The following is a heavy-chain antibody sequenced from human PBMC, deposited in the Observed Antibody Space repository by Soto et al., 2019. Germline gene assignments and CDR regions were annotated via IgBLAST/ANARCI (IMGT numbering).Heavy chain of an antibody. CDR1: GFTFSNYS. CDR2: ISGSSSST. V-gene: IGHV3-23*01. Sequence: GGSLRLSCAASGFTFSNYSMNWVSQAPGKGLEWVSSISGSSSSTYYADSVKGRFTISRDNSKNTLYLQMNSLRAEDTAVYYCAKVPVPDRHYYGSGSYLYYFDYWGQGTLVTVSS. J-gene: IGHJ4*02. CDR3: AKVPVPDRHYYGSGSYLYYFDY. D-gene: IGHD3-10*01.